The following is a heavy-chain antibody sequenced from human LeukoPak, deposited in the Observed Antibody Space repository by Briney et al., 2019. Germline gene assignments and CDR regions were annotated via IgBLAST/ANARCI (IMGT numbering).Heavy chain of an antibody. J-gene: IGHJ3*02. CDR3: ARDRTVAGANAFDI. D-gene: IGHD6-19*01. CDR1: GGTFSSYA. CDR2: IIPILGIA. Sequence: ASVKVSCKASGGTFSSYAISWVRQAPGQGLEWMGRIIPILGIANYAQKFQGRVTITADKSTSTAYMELSSLRSEDTAVYYCARDRTVAGANAFDIWGQGTMVTVSS. V-gene: IGHV1-69*04.